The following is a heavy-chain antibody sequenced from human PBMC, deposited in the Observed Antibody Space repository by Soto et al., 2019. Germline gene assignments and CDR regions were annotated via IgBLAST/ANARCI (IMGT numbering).Heavy chain of an antibody. D-gene: IGHD7-27*01. CDR2: IWYDGSNK. CDR3: ARDRGLGIYYFDY. CDR1: GFTFISYG. V-gene: IGHV3-33*01. J-gene: IGHJ4*02. Sequence: VGSLILSCAASGFTFISYGMHWVRHAPGKGLEWVAVIWYDGSNKYYADSVKGRFTISRDNSKNTLYLQMNSLRAEDTAVYYCARDRGLGIYYFDYWGQGTLVTVSS.